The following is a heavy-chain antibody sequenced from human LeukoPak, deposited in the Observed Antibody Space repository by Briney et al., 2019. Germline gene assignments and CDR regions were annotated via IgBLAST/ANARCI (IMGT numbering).Heavy chain of an antibody. Sequence: PSETLSLTCTVSGGSISSSSYYWGWIRQPPGKGLEWIGSIYYSGSTYYNPSLKSRVTISVDTSKNQFSLKLSSVTAADTAVYYCARASRRGWHRARWFDPWGQGTLVTVSS. CDR3: ARASRRGWHRARWFDP. J-gene: IGHJ5*02. CDR2: IYYSGST. CDR1: GGSISSSSYY. D-gene: IGHD6-19*01. V-gene: IGHV4-39*07.